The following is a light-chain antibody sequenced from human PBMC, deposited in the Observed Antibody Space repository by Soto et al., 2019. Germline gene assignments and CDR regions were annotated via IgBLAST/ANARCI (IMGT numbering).Light chain of an antibody. CDR2: GAS. J-gene: IGKJ1*01. CDR3: QQYGSSPGT. CDR1: QSVSSSY. V-gene: IGKV3-20*01. Sequence: EIVLTQSPGTLSLSPGERATLSCRASQSVSSSYLAWYQQKPGQAPRLLIYGASSRATGIPDRFSGSWSGTDFTLTISRLEPADFALYYCQQYGSSPGTFGQGTKVEIK.